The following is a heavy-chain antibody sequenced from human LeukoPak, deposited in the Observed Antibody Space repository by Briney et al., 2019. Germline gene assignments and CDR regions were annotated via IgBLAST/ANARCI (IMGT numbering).Heavy chain of an antibody. CDR1: GFTVRSNY. CDR2: IYSGGST. D-gene: IGHD2-15*01. CDR3: AKDWRRIVVVGPITRHGNYMDV. V-gene: IGHV3-66*01. J-gene: IGHJ6*03. Sequence: GGSLRLSCAASGFTVRSNYMNWVRQAPGKGLEWVSVIYSGGSTYYADSVKGRFTISRDNSKNTLYLQMNSLRAEDTAVYYCAKDWRRIVVVGPITRHGNYMDVWGKGTTVTISS.